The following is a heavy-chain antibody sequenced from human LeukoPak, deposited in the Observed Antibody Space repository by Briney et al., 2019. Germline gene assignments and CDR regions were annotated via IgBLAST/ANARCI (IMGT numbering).Heavy chain of an antibody. D-gene: IGHD5-18*01. CDR2: INHSGST. V-gene: IGHV4-34*01. Sequence: SETLSLTCAVYGGSFSGYYWSWIRQPPGKGLEWIGEINHSGSTNYNPSLKSRATISVDTSKNQFSLKLSSVTAADTAVYYCATPRYKYSYGPYGMDVWGQGTTVTVSS. CDR3: ATPRYKYSYGPYGMDV. CDR1: GGSFSGYY. J-gene: IGHJ6*02.